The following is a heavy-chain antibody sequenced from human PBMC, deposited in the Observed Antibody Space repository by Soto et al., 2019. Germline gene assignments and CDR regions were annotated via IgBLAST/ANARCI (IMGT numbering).Heavy chain of an antibody. CDR1: GFPVPHKY. Sequence: EVQLVESGGGLIQPGGSLSLSCAASGFPVPHKYMTWVRQAPGKGLDWVSVIYSGGSTSYADPVKGRFTISRDNSKNIRYLQMYSLRAEDTAVYYCARVDDGDNGWYLHLRGRGTLGTGSS. J-gene: IGHJ2*01. V-gene: IGHV3-53*01. CDR3: ARVDDGDNGWYLHL. CDR2: IYSGGST. D-gene: IGHD4-17*01.